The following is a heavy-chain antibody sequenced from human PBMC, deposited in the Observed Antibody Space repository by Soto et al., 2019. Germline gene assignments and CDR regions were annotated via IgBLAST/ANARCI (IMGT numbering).Heavy chain of an antibody. CDR1: CGSISSGGYY. J-gene: IGHJ3*02. Sequence: TSETLSLPCTVFCGSISSGGYYCSLIRQTPGKGLEWIGYIYYSGSTYYNPSLKSRVTISVDTSKNQFSLKLSSVTAADTAVYYCARVSGYDSSAEDAFDIWGQGTMVTVSS. CDR3: ARVSGYDSSAEDAFDI. V-gene: IGHV4-30-4*01. D-gene: IGHD3-22*01. CDR2: IYYSGST.